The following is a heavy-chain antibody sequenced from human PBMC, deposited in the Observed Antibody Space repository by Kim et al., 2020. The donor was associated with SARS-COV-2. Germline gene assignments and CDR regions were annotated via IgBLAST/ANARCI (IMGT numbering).Heavy chain of an antibody. V-gene: IGHV1-8*01. CDR1: GYTFTSYD. Sequence: ASVKVSCKASGYTFTSYDINWVRQATGQGLEWMGWMNPNSGNTGYAQKFQGRVTMTRNTSISTAYMELSSLRSEDTAVYYCARGGGIVVVPAAIWGGLDYYYGMDVWGQGTTVTVSS. CDR3: ARGGGIVVVPAAIWGGLDYYYGMDV. D-gene: IGHD2-2*02. J-gene: IGHJ6*02. CDR2: MNPNSGNT.